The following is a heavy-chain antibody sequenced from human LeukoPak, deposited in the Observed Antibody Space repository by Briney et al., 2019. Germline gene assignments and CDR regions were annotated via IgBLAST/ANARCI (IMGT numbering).Heavy chain of an antibody. CDR1: GGSISSGSYY. Sequence: PSETLSLTCTVSGGSISSGSYYWSWIRQPAGKGLEWIGRIYTSGSTNYNPSLKSRVTISVDTSKNQFSLKLSSVTAADTAVYYCARGTPEQWPDKCYFDSWGQGTLVTVSS. CDR2: IYTSGST. V-gene: IGHV4-61*02. CDR3: ARGTPEQWPDKCYFDS. J-gene: IGHJ4*02. D-gene: IGHD6-19*01.